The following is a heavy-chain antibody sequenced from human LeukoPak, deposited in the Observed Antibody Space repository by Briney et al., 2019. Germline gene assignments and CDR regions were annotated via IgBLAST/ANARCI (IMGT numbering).Heavy chain of an antibody. V-gene: IGHV3-21*01. CDR3: ARISHSSGYYFDY. D-gene: IGHD3-22*01. Sequence: GGSLRLSCAASGFTFSSYSMNWVRQSPGKGLEWVSSISSSSSYIYYADSVKGRFTISRDNAKTSLYLQMNSLRAEDTAVYYCARISHSSGYYFDYWGQGTLVTVSS. CDR2: ISSSSSYI. J-gene: IGHJ4*02. CDR1: GFTFSSYS.